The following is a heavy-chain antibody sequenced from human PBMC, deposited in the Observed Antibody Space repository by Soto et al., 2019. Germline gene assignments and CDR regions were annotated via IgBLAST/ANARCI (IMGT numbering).Heavy chain of an antibody. CDR2: ISYDGSNK. D-gene: IGHD3-3*01. CDR1: GFTFSSYG. CDR3: AKDPIITIFGVVRGEYYFDY. V-gene: IGHV3-30*18. J-gene: IGHJ4*02. Sequence: GGSLRLSCAASGFTFSSYGMHWVRQAPGKGLEWVAVISYDGSNKYYADSVKGRFTISRDNSKNTLYLQMNSLRAEDTAVYYCAKDPIITIFGVVRGEYYFDYWGQGTLVTVSS.